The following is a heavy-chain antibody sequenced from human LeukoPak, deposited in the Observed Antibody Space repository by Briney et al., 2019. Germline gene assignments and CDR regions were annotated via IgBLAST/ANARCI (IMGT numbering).Heavy chain of an antibody. V-gene: IGHV1-2*06. D-gene: IGHD3-22*01. CDR1: GYTFTGYY. Sequence: ASVKVSCKASGYTFTGYYMHWVRQAPGQGLEWMGRINPNSGGTNYAQKFQGRVTMTRDASINTAYMDLSRLRCDDTAVYYCARGRNSVYYFNVVAPYYFDYWGQGTLVTVSS. J-gene: IGHJ4*02. CDR2: INPNSGGT. CDR3: ARGRNSVYYFNVVAPYYFDY.